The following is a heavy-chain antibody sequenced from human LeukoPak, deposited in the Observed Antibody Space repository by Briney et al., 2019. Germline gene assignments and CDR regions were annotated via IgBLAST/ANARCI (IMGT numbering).Heavy chain of an antibody. CDR2: IYYSGST. CDR1: GGAISSSSYY. Sequence: PSETLSLTCTVSGGAISSSSYYWGWIRQPPGKGLEWIGSIYYSGSTYYNPSLKSRVTISVDTSRNQFSLKLSSVTAADTAVYYWARVGSSSGDYWRQGTLVTVSS. J-gene: IGHJ4*02. CDR3: ARVGSSSGDY. V-gene: IGHV4-39*01. D-gene: IGHD6-6*01.